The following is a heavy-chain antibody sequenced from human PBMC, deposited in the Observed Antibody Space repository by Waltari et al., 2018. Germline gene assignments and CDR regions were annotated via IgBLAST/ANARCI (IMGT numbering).Heavy chain of an antibody. V-gene: IGHV4-59*01. CDR2: IYYSGST. CDR1: GGSISSYY. Sequence: QVQLQESGPGLVKPSETLSLTCTVSGGSISSYYWSWIRQPPGKGLDWIGYIYYSGSTNYNPSLKSRVTISVDTSKNQFSLKLSSVTAADTAVYYCARHYYDSSGTNWFDPWGQGTLVTVSS. J-gene: IGHJ5*02. D-gene: IGHD3-22*01. CDR3: ARHYYDSSGTNWFDP.